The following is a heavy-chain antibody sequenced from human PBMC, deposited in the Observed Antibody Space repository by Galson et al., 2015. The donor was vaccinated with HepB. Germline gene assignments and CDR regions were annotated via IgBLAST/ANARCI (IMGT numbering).Heavy chain of an antibody. V-gene: IGHV3-74*01. CDR3: ARGVGYCSGGSCFHNWFDP. J-gene: IGHJ5*02. D-gene: IGHD2-15*01. CDR2: INSDGSST. Sequence: SLRLSCAASGFTFSSYWMHWVRHAPGKGLVWVSRINSDGSSTSYADSVKGRFTISRDNAKNTLYLQMNSLRAEDTAVYYCARGVGYCSGGSCFHNWFDPWGQGTLVTVSS. CDR1: GFTFSSYW.